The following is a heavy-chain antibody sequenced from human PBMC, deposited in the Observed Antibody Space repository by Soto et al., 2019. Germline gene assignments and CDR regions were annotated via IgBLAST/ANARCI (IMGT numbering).Heavy chain of an antibody. CDR1: GGYISSSSYY. V-gene: IGHV4-39*02. Sequence: PSETLSLTCTVSGGYISSSSYYWGWIRQPPGKGLEWIGSIYYSGSTYYNPSLKSRVTISVDTSKNQFSLKLSSVTAADTAVYYCAREVGTGTATFDPWGQGTLVTVSS. D-gene: IGHD2-21*02. CDR3: AREVGTGTATFDP. J-gene: IGHJ5*02. CDR2: IYYSGST.